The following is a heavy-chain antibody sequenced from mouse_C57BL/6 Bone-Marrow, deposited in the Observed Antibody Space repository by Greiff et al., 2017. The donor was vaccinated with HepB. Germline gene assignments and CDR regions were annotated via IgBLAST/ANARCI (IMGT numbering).Heavy chain of an antibody. D-gene: IGHD3-1*01. CDR1: GFTFSDYY. V-gene: IGHV5-12*01. CDR2: ISNGGGST. Sequence: DVMLVESGGGLVQPGGSLKLSCAASGFTFSDYYMYWVRQTPEKRLEWVAYISNGGGSTYYPDTVKGRFTISRDNAKNTLYLQMSRLKSEDTAMYYCARQGAPRRYFDVWGTGTTVTVSP. J-gene: IGHJ1*03. CDR3: ARQGAPRRYFDV.